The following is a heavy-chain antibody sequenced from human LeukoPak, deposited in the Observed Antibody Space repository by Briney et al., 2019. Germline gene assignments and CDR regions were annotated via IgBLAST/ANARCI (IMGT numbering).Heavy chain of an antibody. CDR1: GFTFSSYA. Sequence: GGSLRLSCAASGFTFSSYAMGWVRQAPGKGLEWVSAISGSGGSTYYADSVKGRFTISRDNSKNTLYLQMNSLRADDTAVYYCARWGYSGYDWGNWFDPWGQGTLVTVSS. CDR2: ISGSGGST. D-gene: IGHD5-12*01. J-gene: IGHJ5*02. CDR3: ARWGYSGYDWGNWFDP. V-gene: IGHV3-23*01.